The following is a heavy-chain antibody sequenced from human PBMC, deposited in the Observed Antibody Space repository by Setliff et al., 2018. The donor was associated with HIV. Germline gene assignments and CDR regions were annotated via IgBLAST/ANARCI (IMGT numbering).Heavy chain of an antibody. Sequence: ASVKVSCKVSGYTLSELSMHWVRQAPGKGLEWMGGSDQEDGEIIYAQKFQGRVTMTEDTSTDTAYMELSRLRSDDTAVYYCARDRTLVWLLSGCWFDPWGQGTLVTVSS. CDR2: SDQEDGEI. V-gene: IGHV1-24*01. J-gene: IGHJ5*02. CDR3: ARDRTLVWLLSGCWFDP. D-gene: IGHD3-9*01. CDR1: GYTLSELS.